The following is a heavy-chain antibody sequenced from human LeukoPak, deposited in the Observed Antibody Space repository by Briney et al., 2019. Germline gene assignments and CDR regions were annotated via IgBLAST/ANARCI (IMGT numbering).Heavy chain of an antibody. V-gene: IGHV4-59*01. D-gene: IGHD1-26*01. CDR3: ARGARGSYYGWYFDL. CDR1: GGSISSYY. Sequence: PSETLSLTCTVSGGSISSYYWSWIRQPPGKGLEWIGYIYYSGSTNYNPSLKSRVTISVDTSKNQFSLKLSSVTAADTAVYYCARGARGSYYGWYFDLWGRGTLVTVSS. J-gene: IGHJ2*01. CDR2: IYYSGST.